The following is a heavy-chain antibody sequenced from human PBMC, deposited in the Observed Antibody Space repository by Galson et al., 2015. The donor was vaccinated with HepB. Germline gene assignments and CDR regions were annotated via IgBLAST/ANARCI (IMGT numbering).Heavy chain of an antibody. J-gene: IGHJ4*02. V-gene: IGHV1-46*01. CDR3: ARAGDPDRKNFDY. D-gene: IGHD3-16*01. CDR2: INPTSGNT. Sequence: SVKVYCKASGYTFTSYYMHWVRQAPGQGLEWMGVINPTSGNTNSAQKFQGRVTMTRDTSTTTVYLELSSLRSEDTAVYYCARAGDPDRKNFDYWGQGTLVTVSP. CDR1: GYTFTSYY.